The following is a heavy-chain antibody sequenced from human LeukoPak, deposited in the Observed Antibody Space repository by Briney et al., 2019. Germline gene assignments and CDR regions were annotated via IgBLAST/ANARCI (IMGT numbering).Heavy chain of an antibody. CDR3: ARDWYHAIDY. CDR2: ITSDGSST. CDR1: GFTVSSNY. J-gene: IGHJ4*02. D-gene: IGHD2-2*01. Sequence: PGGSLRLSCAASGFTVSSNYMSWVRQAPGKGLEWVARITSDGSSTTYAESVKGRFTISRDNAKNTLYLQMNSLRAEDTAVYYCARDWYHAIDYWGQGTLVTVSS. V-gene: IGHV3-74*03.